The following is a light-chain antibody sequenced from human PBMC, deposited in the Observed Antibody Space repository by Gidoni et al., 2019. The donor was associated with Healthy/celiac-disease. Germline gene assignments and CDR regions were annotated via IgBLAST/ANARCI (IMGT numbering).Light chain of an antibody. J-gene: IGKJ1*01. Sequence: DIQLTQSPSSLYASVGERVTITGRASQSISNYLAWYQQKPGKVPKLLIYAASSLQRGVPSWFSGSGSGTDFTLTISSLQPEDVATYYCQQYNSTPWTFGQGTKVEIK. V-gene: IGKV1-39*01. CDR1: QSISNY. CDR3: QQYNSTPWT. CDR2: AAS.